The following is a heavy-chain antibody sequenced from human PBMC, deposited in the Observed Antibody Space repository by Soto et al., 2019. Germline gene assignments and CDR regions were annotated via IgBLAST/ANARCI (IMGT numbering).Heavy chain of an antibody. D-gene: IGHD5-12*01. V-gene: IGHV3-48*01. J-gene: IGHJ4*02. CDR2: ISSTSYPI. Sequence: GGSLRLSCAASGSTFGSYGMNWVRLAPRKGLEWVSYISSTSYPIYYADSVKGRFTISRDNAKKSLYLQMNSLRVEDTAVYYCARDLGIVATITLDYWGQGTLVTVSS. CDR1: GSTFGSYG. CDR3: ARDLGIVATITLDY.